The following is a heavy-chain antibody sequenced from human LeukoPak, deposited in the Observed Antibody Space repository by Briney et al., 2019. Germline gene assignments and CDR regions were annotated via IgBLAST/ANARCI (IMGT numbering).Heavy chain of an antibody. Sequence: GGSLRLSCAASGFTFSSHWVHWVRQAPGKGLVWVSGIKTDGSDRRYADFVTGRFTISRDNAKNTLFLQMNSLRAEDTAVYYCIRDFLTVTTNDYWGQGTLVTVSS. CDR3: IRDFLTVTTNDY. CDR1: GFTFSSHW. D-gene: IGHD4-11*01. J-gene: IGHJ4*01. V-gene: IGHV3-74*01. CDR2: IKTDGSDR.